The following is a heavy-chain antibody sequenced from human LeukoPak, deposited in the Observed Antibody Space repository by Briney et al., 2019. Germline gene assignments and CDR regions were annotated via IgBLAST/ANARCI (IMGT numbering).Heavy chain of an antibody. V-gene: IGHV4-34*01. CDR3: ARDAGYGDYV. CDR2: INHSGST. D-gene: IGHD4-17*01. J-gene: IGHJ4*02. Sequence: SETLSLTCAVYGGSFSGYYWSWIRQPPGKGLEWIGEINHSGSTNYNPSLKSRVTISVDTSKNQFSLKLSSVTAADTAVYYCARDAGYGDYVWGQGTLVTVSS. CDR1: GGSFSGYY.